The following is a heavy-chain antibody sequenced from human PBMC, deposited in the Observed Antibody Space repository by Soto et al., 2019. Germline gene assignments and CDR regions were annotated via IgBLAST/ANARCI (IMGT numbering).Heavy chain of an antibody. V-gene: IGHV4-39*01. Sequence: SETLSLTCNVSGGSISSSRSYWAWIRQPPGKGLEWIANIFYSGSTYYNPSLASRVTVSVDTSKNQFSLKLSSVTAADTAVYYCARQQTTADIDLWFDPWGQGTLVTLSS. CDR2: IFYSGST. D-gene: IGHD2-2*01. CDR3: ARQQTTADIDLWFDP. J-gene: IGHJ5*02. CDR1: GGSISSSRSY.